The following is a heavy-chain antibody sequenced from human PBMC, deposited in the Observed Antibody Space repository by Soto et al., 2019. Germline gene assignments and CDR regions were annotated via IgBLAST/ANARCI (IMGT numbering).Heavy chain of an antibody. CDR1: GFTFSYYW. J-gene: IGHJ3*02. D-gene: IGHD1-26*01. V-gene: IGHV3-74*01. CDR2: IHSDGSST. Sequence: EVQLVKSGGGLVQPGESLRLSCAASGFTFSYYWMHWVRQARGKGLVWVSRIHSDGSSTTYADSVKGRFTISRDNARNTVYLQMNSLRVEDTAVYYCARGDRGAFDIWGQGTVVTVSS. CDR3: ARGDRGAFDI.